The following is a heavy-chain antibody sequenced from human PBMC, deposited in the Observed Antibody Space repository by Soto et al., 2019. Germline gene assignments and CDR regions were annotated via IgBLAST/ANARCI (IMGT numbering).Heavy chain of an antibody. CDR1: GFTFSSYW. Sequence: GGSLRLSCAASGFTFSSYWMSWVRQAPGKGLEWVANIKQDGSEKYYVDSVKGRFTISRDNAKNSLYLQMNSLRAKDTAVYYCARDSGSYYYYYGMDVWGQGTTVTVSS. D-gene: IGHD1-26*01. CDR2: IKQDGSEK. J-gene: IGHJ6*02. CDR3: ARDSGSYYYYYGMDV. V-gene: IGHV3-7*01.